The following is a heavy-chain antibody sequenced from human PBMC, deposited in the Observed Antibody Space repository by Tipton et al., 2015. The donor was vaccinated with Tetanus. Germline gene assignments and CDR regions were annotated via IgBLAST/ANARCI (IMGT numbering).Heavy chain of an antibody. Sequence: TLSLTCTVSGASFSSGDYYWSWIRKPPGKDLEWIGYIYQTGTTYYNPSLKSRVTMSIDTSERQFSLKLTSVTSADTAVYYCAKVVGWGDYFDSWGQGILVTVSS. CDR3: AKVVGWGDYFDS. V-gene: IGHV4-30-4*01. CDR2: IYQTGTT. CDR1: GASFSSGDYY. D-gene: IGHD1-26*01. J-gene: IGHJ4*02.